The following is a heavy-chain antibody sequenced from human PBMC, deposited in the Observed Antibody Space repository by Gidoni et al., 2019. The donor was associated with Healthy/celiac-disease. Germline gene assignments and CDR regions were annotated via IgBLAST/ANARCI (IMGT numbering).Heavy chain of an antibody. CDR1: GYPFTSYY. CDR2: INPSGGST. J-gene: IGHJ4*02. D-gene: IGHD5-18*01. CDR3: ARDWVQLWWSLDY. Sequence: QVQLVQSGAEVTKPGSSLQVSCTSSGYPFTSYYMHWVRQAPGQGLEWMGIINPSGGSTSYAQKFQGRGTMTRDTSTSTVYMELSSLRSEDTAVDYCARDWVQLWWSLDYWGQGTLVTVSS. V-gene: IGHV1-46*01.